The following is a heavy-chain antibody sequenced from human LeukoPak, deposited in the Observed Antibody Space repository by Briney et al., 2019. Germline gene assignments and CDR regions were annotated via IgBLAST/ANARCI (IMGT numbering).Heavy chain of an antibody. V-gene: IGHV3-21*01. CDR1: GFTFSSYS. CDR3: ARGNYGRGSNLDY. D-gene: IGHD4-11*01. J-gene: IGHJ4*02. Sequence: GGSLRLSCAAPGFTFSSYSMNWVRQAPGKGLEWVSSISTSSSSIYYADSVKGRFTVSRDNAKNSLYLQMNSLRAEDTAVYYCARGNYGRGSNLDYWGQGTLVTVSS. CDR2: ISTSSSSI.